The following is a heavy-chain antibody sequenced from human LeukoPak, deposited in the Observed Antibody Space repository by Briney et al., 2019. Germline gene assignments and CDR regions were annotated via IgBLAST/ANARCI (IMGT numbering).Heavy chain of an antibody. Sequence: KPGGSLRLSCAASGFTFSSYSMNWVRQAPGKGLEWVSSISSSSSYIYYADSVKGRFTISRDNAKNSLYLQMNSLRAEDTAVYYCARVDDYGDREGAFDIWAKGQWSPSLQ. D-gene: IGHD4-17*01. J-gene: IGHJ3*02. V-gene: IGHV3-21*01. CDR3: ARVDDYGDREGAFDI. CDR2: ISSSSSYI. CDR1: GFTFSSYS.